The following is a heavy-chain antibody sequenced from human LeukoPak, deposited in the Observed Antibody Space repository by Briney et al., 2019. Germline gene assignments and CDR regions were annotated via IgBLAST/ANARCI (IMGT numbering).Heavy chain of an antibody. CDR3: ARDNCFDY. Sequence: GGSLRLSCAASGFTFSSYAMSWVRQAPGKGLEWVSAISGNGDITYYTDSVKGRFTISRDNAKTSLYLQMNSLRAEDTAVYYCARDNCFDYWGQGTRVTISS. J-gene: IGHJ4*02. CDR1: GFTFSSYA. V-gene: IGHV3-23*01. CDR2: ISGNGDIT.